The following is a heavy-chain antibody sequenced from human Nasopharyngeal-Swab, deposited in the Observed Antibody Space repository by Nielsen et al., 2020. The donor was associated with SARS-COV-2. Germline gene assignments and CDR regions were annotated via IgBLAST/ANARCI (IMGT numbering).Heavy chain of an antibody. CDR2: IYTSGST. V-gene: IGHV4-4*07. CDR3: AMGLDAFDI. CDR1: GGSISSYY. J-gene: IGHJ3*02. D-gene: IGHD1-26*01. Sequence: GSLRLSCTVSGGSISSYYWSWIRQPAGKGLEWIGRIYTSGSTNYNPSLKSRVTMSVDTSKNQFSLKLSSVTAADTAAYYCAMGLDAFDIWGQGTMVTVSS.